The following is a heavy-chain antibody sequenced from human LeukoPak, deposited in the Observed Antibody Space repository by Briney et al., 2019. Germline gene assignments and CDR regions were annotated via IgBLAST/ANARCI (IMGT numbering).Heavy chain of an antibody. V-gene: IGHV1-8*01. J-gene: IGHJ6*03. CDR3: ARDSRLGFGELFSGYYYYMDV. Sequence: ASVKVSCKASGYTFTSYDINWVRQATGQGLEWMGWMNPNSGNTGYAQKFQGRVTMTRNTSISTAYMELSSLRSEDTAVYYCARDSRLGFGELFSGYYYYMDVWGKGTTVTISS. D-gene: IGHD3-10*01. CDR2: MNPNSGNT. CDR1: GYTFTSYD.